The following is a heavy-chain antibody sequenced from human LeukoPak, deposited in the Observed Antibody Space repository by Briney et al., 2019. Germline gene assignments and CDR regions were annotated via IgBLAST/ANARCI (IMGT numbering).Heavy chain of an antibody. CDR3: ARDLYYDSSGYFDY. CDR2: ITNSGSTI. D-gene: IGHD3-22*01. V-gene: IGHV3-11*04. J-gene: IGHJ4*02. CDR1: GFTFSDYY. Sequence: GGSLRLSCAASGFTFSDYYMSWIRQAPGKGLEWVSYITNSGSTIYYADSVKGRFTISRDNAKNSLYLQMNSLRAEDTAVYYCARDLYYDSSGYFDYWGQGTLVTVSS.